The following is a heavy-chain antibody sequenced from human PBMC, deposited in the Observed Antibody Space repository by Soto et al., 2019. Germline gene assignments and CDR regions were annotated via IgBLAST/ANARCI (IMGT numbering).Heavy chain of an antibody. CDR1: GGTFSSYA. D-gene: IGHD1-26*01. CDR2: IIPIFGTA. CDR3: ARAELLRTFVNWFDP. J-gene: IGHJ5*02. Sequence: GASVKVSCKASGGTFSSYAISWVRQAPGQGLEWMGGIIPIFGTANYAQKFQGRVTITADKSTSTAYMELSSLRSEDTAVYYCARAELLRTFVNWFDPWGQGTLVTVSS. V-gene: IGHV1-69*06.